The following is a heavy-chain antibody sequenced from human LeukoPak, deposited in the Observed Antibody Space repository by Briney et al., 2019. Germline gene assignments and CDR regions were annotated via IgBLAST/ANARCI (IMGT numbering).Heavy chain of an antibody. CDR1: GFTVNRYY. V-gene: IGHV3-53*01. CDR3: AREGAVSGENWFDP. Sequence: PGGSLRLSCAASGFTVNRYYMSWVRQAPGKGLEWVSVIYSGGSTYYADSVKGRFTISRDNSKNSLYLQMNTLRVEDTAVYYCAREGAVSGENWFDPWGQGTLVTVSS. J-gene: IGHJ5*02. D-gene: IGHD6-13*01. CDR2: IYSGGST.